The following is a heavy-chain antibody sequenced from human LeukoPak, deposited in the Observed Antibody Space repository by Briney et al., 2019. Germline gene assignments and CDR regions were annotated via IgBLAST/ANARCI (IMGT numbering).Heavy chain of an antibody. J-gene: IGHJ3*02. CDR1: GFTFSSYA. CDR3: ARHDLSSGYTFDI. CDR2: ISGSGGST. Sequence: PGGSLRLSCAASGFTFSSYAMSWVRQAPGKGLEWVSAISGSGGSTNYADSVKGRFTISRDNAKNSLYLQMNSLRAEDTAVYYCARHDLSSGYTFDIWGQGTMVTVSS. D-gene: IGHD3-22*01. V-gene: IGHV3-23*01.